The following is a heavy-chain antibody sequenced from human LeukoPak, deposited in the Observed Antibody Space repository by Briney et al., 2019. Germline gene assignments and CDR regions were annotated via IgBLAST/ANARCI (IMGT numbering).Heavy chain of an antibody. V-gene: IGHV3-48*01. CDR3: ARDHSDYHDSGSYSGDLDY. CDR2: ISSSSSTK. D-gene: IGHD3-10*01. Sequence: HPGGSLRLSCAASGFTFSSYSMNWVRQAPGKGLEWVSYISSSSSTKNYADSVKGRFTISRDNAKNSLYLQMNSLRAEDTAVYYCARDHSDYHDSGSYSGDLDYWGQGTLVTVSS. J-gene: IGHJ4*02. CDR1: GFTFSSYS.